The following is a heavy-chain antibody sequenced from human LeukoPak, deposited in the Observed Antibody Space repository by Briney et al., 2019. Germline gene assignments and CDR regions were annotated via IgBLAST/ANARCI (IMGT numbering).Heavy chain of an antibody. CDR1: GFTSSSYA. CDR3: VVVSYCAVDCYDY. D-gene: IGHD2-21*01. J-gene: IGHJ4*02. V-gene: IGHV3-23*01. CDR2: ISGSGGRT. Sequence: PGGSLRLSCAASGFTSSSYAMSWIRQAPGKGLEWVSAISGSGGRTYYADSVRGRFTISRDNSKNTVYVQMNSLRAEDTAIYFCVVVSYCAVDCYDYWGQGTLVTVSS.